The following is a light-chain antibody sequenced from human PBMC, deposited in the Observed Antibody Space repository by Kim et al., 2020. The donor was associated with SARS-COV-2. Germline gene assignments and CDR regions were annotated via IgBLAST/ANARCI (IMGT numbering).Light chain of an antibody. Sequence: ASVGDRVTITCRASHGINNVLAWYQQKPGKVPKLLIYSASTLQSGVTKRFSGSRSGTDFTLTINSLQAEDVATYYCQSYQSLPLTFGGGTKVDIK. V-gene: IGKV1-27*01. J-gene: IGKJ4*01. CDR3: QSYQSLPLT. CDR2: SAS. CDR1: HGINNV.